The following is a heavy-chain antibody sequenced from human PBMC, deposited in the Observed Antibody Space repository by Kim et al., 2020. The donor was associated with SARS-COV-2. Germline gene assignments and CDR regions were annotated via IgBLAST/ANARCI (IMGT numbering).Heavy chain of an antibody. Sequence: GESLKISCTGSGYSFTSYCNIWVRQRPGKGPEWLGRIDPSDSYTNYSPSFQGDITISADKSISTDHLQWSNLKRSDTGIYYFAGQDFYLRSGYPSCIDVW. CDR1: GYSFTSYC. CDR2: IDPSDSYT. CDR3: AGQDFYLRSGYPSCIDV. V-gene: IGHV5-10-1*01. J-gene: IGHJ3*01. D-gene: IGHD3-3*01.